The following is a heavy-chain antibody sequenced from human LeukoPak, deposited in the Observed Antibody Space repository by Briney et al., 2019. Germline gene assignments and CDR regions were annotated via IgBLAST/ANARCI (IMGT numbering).Heavy chain of an antibody. V-gene: IGHV1-2*02. Sequence: GASVKVSCKASGYTFAPYYMYWVRQAPGQGLEWMGWIRPNSGVTNYTQKFHGRVTMTRDTSINTAYTELSSLTSVDTAVYFCATWGLHFDIWGQGTMVTVAS. J-gene: IGHJ3*02. CDR2: IRPNSGVT. D-gene: IGHD3-16*01. CDR3: ATWGLHFDI. CDR1: GYTFAPYY.